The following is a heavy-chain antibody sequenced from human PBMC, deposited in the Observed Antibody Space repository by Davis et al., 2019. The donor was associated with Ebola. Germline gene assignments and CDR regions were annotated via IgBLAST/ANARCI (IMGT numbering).Heavy chain of an antibody. CDR3: TGGIARRQLGGWFDP. CDR2: MIPSRGHT. V-gene: IGHV1-8*01. Sequence: SETVPRLPSLYTFSRPDILCVRQAPRPALEWLGRMIPSRGHTGYAQKLQGRDTMTRDTSITTAYMELSSLSFDDTAVYFWTGGIARRQLGGWFDPWGQGTPVTVAS. J-gene: IGHJ5*02. D-gene: IGHD4-23*01. CDR1: LYTFSRPD.